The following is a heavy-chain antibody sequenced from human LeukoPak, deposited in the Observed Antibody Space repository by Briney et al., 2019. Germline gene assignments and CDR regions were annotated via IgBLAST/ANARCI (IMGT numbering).Heavy chain of an antibody. CDR2: ISGAGGST. Sequence: GGSLRLSCAASGITFSSYAMSWVRQAPAKGPEWVSAISGAGGSTYYADSVKGRFTISRDNSNNTLYLQMNSLRADDTAVYYCAKEASIAALRMNWFDPWGQGTLVTVSS. CDR3: AKEASIAALRMNWFDP. CDR1: GITFSSYA. D-gene: IGHD6-6*01. V-gene: IGHV3-23*01. J-gene: IGHJ5*02.